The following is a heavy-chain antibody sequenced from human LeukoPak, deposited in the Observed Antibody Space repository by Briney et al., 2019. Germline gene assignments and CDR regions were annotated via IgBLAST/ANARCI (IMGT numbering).Heavy chain of an antibody. D-gene: IGHD3-22*01. CDR3: AIDSSGYLTFDY. Sequence: SVKVSCKASGGTFSSYAISWVRQAPGQGLEWMGGIIPIFGTANYAQKFQGRVTITADKSTSTAYMELSSLRSEDTAVYYCAIDSSGYLTFDYWGQGTLVTVSS. J-gene: IGHJ4*02. V-gene: IGHV1-69*06. CDR2: IIPIFGTA. CDR1: GGTFSSYA.